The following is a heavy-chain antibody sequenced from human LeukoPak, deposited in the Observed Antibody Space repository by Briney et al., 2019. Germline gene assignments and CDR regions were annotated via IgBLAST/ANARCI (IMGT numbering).Heavy chain of an antibody. CDR1: GYSISSGYF. J-gene: IGHJ4*02. V-gene: IGHV4-38-2*02. CDR2: FYHSGIT. Sequence: SETLSLTCTVSGYSISSGYFWGWIRQPPGKGLEWIGSFYHSGITYYNPSLKSRVTISVEMSKNQFSLKLSSVTAADTAVYYCARASDNYFFSSPFDYWGQGTLVTVSS. D-gene: IGHD4/OR15-4a*01. CDR3: ARASDNYFFSSPFDY.